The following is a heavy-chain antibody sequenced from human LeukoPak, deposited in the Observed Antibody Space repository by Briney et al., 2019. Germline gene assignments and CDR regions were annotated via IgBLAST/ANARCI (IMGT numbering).Heavy chain of an antibody. Sequence: DSLKFSCKASGYTFTGYYMHWVRQAPEQGLEWMGRINPNSGGTNYAQKFQGRVTMTRDTSISTAYMELSRLRSDDTAVYYCARECGGDCSIDYWGQGTLVTVSS. V-gene: IGHV1-2*06. CDR1: GYTFTGYY. CDR2: INPNSGGT. J-gene: IGHJ4*02. CDR3: ARECGGDCSIDY. D-gene: IGHD2-21*02.